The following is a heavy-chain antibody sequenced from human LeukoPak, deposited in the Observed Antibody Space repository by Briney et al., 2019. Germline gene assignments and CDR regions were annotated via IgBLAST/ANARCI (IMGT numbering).Heavy chain of an antibody. CDR2: INPNSGGT. D-gene: IGHD2-21*02. V-gene: IGHV1-2*04. J-gene: IGHJ4*02. CDR1: GYTFTGYY. Sequence: GASVKVSCKASGYTFTGYYMHWVRQGPGQGLEWMGLINPNSGGTNYAQKFQGWVTMTRDTSISTAYMELSRLRSDDTAVYYCARGRPMPLAYCGGDCLALIYDYWGQGTLVTVSS. CDR3: ARGRPMPLAYCGGDCLALIYDY.